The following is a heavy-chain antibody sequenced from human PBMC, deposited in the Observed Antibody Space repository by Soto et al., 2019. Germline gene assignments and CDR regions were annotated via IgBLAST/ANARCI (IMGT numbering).Heavy chain of an antibody. CDR2: INPSGGST. D-gene: IGHD3-10*01. V-gene: IGHV1-46*01. Sequence: ASVKDSCKASGYAFTSHYMHWVRQAPGQGLEWMGIINPSGGSTSYAQKFQGRVTMTRDTSTSTVYMELSSLRSEDTAVYYCARDQYGSGSYLYYYYYGMDVWGQGTTVTVSS. CDR3: ARDQYGSGSYLYYYYYGMDV. J-gene: IGHJ6*02. CDR1: GYAFTSHY.